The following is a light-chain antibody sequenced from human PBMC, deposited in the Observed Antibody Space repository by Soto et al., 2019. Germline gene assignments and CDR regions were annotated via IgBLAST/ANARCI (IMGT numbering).Light chain of an antibody. V-gene: IGLV1-40*01. CDR1: SSNIGAGYD. CDR3: AAWDDSLSGLYV. CDR2: GNM. J-gene: IGLJ1*01. Sequence: QSVLTQPPSVSGAPGQRVTISCTGSSSNIGAGYDVQWYQQLPGTAPKLLIYGNMNRPSGVPDRFSGSKSGTSASLAITGLQAEDEADYYCAAWDDSLSGLYVFGTGTKVTVL.